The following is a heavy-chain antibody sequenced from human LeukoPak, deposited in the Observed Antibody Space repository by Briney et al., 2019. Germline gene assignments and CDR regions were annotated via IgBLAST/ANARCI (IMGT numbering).Heavy chain of an antibody. V-gene: IGHV3-7*01. CDR3: ARVWRYFDWLSGADAFDI. J-gene: IGHJ3*02. Sequence: GGSLRLSCAASGFTFSSYWMSWVRQAPGKGLEWVANIKQDGSEKYYVDSVKGRFTISRDNAKNSPYLQMNSLRAEDTAVYYCARVWRYFDWLSGADAFDIWGQGTMVTVSS. CDR2: IKQDGSEK. CDR1: GFTFSSYW. D-gene: IGHD3-9*01.